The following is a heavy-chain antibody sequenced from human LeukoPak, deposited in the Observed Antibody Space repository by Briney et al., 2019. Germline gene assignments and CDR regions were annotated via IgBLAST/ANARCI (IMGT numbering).Heavy chain of an antibody. Sequence: SETLSLTCTVSGGSISSYYWSWIRQPPGKGLEWIGYIYYSGSTNYNPSLKSRVAISVDTSKSQFPLKLSSVTAADTAVYYCARGGGYYDARFDYWGQGTLVTVSS. D-gene: IGHD3-22*01. CDR1: GGSISSYY. J-gene: IGHJ4*02. CDR3: ARGGGYYDARFDY. CDR2: IYYSGST. V-gene: IGHV4-59*01.